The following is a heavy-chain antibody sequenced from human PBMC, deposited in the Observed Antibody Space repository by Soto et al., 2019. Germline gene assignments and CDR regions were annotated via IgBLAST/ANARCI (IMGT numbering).Heavy chain of an antibody. J-gene: IGHJ4*02. CDR1: GYTLTELS. Sequence: ASVKVSGKVSGYTLTELSMHRVRQAPGKGLEWMGGFDPEDGETIYAQKFQGRVTMTEDTSTDTAYMELSSLRSEDTAVYYCATDGPDTAMVDFDYWGQGTLVTVSS. V-gene: IGHV1-24*01. CDR2: FDPEDGET. CDR3: ATDGPDTAMVDFDY. D-gene: IGHD5-18*01.